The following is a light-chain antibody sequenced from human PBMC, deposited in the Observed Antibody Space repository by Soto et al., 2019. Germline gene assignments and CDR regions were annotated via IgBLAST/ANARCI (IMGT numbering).Light chain of an antibody. J-gene: IGKJ5*01. CDR2: DAS. CDR3: QHRSDWPLIT. CDR1: QSVSSY. V-gene: IGKV3-11*01. Sequence: EIVLTQSPATLSLSPGERATLSCRASQSVSSYLAWYQQKPGQAPRLLLYDASHRATGIPARFSGSGSGTDVTLTISSLEPEDFAVYYCQHRSDWPLITFGQGTRLEIK.